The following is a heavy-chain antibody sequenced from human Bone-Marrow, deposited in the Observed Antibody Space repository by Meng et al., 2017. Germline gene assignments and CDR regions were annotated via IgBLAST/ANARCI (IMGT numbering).Heavy chain of an antibody. V-gene: IGHV4-4*02. D-gene: IGHD1-26*01. CDR3: ARVIYRPSGHNYFDP. J-gene: IGHJ5*02. CDR2: IYHSGST. CDR1: GAPISNPNW. Sequence: EVPGPGLVKPSGTLSFPCAVSGAPISNPNWWSWVRQPPGRGLEWIGEIYHSGSTTYNPSLLSRVTISVDKSKNQFSLKLSSVTAADTAIYYCARVIYRPSGHNYFDPWGQGTLVTVSS.